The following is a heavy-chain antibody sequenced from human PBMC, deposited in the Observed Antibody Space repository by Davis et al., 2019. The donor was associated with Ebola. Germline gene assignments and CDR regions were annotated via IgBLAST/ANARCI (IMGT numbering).Heavy chain of an antibody. CDR2: IYSGGST. V-gene: IGHV3-53*01. CDR3: AKVLLWFGELLYETFGFDY. J-gene: IGHJ4*02. D-gene: IGHD3-10*01. Sequence: GESLKISCAASGFTVSSNYMSWVRQAPGKGLEWVSVIYSGGSTYYADSVKGRFTISRDNSKNTLYLQMNSLRAEDTAVYYCAKVLLWFGELLYETFGFDYWGQGTLVTVSS. CDR1: GFTVSSNY.